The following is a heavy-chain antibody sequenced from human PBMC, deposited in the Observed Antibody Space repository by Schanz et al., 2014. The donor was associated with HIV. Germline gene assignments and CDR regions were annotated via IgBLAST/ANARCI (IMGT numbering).Heavy chain of an antibody. CDR2: SWYDGSKK. CDR1: GFSFSNYG. Sequence: QVQLVESGGGVVQPGRSLRLSCAASGFSFSNYGMHWVRQAPGKGLEWVAVSWYDGSKKYHADSVKGRFTISRDNSKNRVYLQVNSLRVEDTAVYYCAKGGQWLLYFDNWGQGTLVTVAS. V-gene: IGHV3-33*03. D-gene: IGHD6-19*01. CDR3: AKGGQWLLYFDN. J-gene: IGHJ4*02.